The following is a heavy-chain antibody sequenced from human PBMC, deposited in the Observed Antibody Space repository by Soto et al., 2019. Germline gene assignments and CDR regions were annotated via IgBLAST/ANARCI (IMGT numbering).Heavy chain of an antibody. CDR2: IKSTKDGGAR. V-gene: IGHV3-15*01. Sequence: EVQVVESGGDLVEPGGSLRLSCVTSGFMFSSAWMSWVRQAPGKGLEWVARIKSTKDGGARDYAAPVNGTFSISRDDSKSTVYLQMNSLRVEDTALYYCVEGWNDFWGQGTLVTVSS. J-gene: IGHJ4*02. CDR1: GFMFSSAW. D-gene: IGHD1-1*01. CDR3: VEGWNDF.